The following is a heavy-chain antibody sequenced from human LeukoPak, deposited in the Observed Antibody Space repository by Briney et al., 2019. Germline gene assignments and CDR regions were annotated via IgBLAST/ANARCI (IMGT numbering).Heavy chain of an antibody. CDR1: GFTFSSYG. D-gene: IGHD6-19*01. CDR2: ISYDGSNK. V-gene: IGHV3-30*18. CDR3: AKQKGSGWYTEYFQH. Sequence: GGSLRLSCAASGFTFSSYGMHWVRQAPGKGLEWVAVISYDGSNKYYADSVKGRFTISRDNSKNTLYLQMNSLRAEDTAVYYCAKQKGSGWYTEYFQHWGQGTLVTVSS. J-gene: IGHJ1*01.